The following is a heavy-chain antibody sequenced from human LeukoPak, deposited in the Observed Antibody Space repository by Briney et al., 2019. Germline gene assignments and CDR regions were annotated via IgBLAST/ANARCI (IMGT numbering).Heavy chain of an antibody. CDR2: INGDGSLN. J-gene: IGHJ4*02. Sequence: GGSLRLSCAASGFTFSSYEMNWVRQAPGKGLEWVANINGDGSLNGHVASVKGRFTISGDNAKNSVYLQMISLRDEDTAVYYCTRDRAYGALDYWGQGTLVTVSS. V-gene: IGHV3-7*01. D-gene: IGHD4/OR15-4a*01. CDR3: TRDRAYGALDY. CDR1: GFTFSSYE.